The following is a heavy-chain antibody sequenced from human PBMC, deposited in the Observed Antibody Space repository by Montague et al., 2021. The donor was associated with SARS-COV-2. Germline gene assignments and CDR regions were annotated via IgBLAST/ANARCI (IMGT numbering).Heavy chain of an antibody. CDR2: ISSSSSYI. J-gene: IGHJ5*02. D-gene: IGHD3-16*01. V-gene: IGHV3-21*01. CDR3: ARDRFQYNWFDP. Sequence: SLRLSCAASGFTFSSYSMNWVRQAPGKGLEWVSSISSSSSYIYYADSVKGRFTISRDNAKNSLYLQMNSLRAEDTAVYYCARDRFQYNWFDPWGQGTLATVSA. CDR1: GFTFSSYS.